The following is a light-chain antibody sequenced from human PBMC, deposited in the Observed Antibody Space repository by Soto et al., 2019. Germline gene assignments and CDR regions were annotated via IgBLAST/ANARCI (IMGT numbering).Light chain of an antibody. CDR2: DVT. V-gene: IGLV2-14*01. CDR3: SSFTRSITDV. CDR1: SSDVGGYNS. J-gene: IGLJ1*01. Sequence: QSALTAAAAVSVSPGQSITISCTRTSSDVGGYNSVSWDRQDPDNAPKLMIYDVTNRHSGDSNRFSGSKSGNTASLTISGLKAEDEAAYYSSSFTRSITDVFGSGTKVNVL.